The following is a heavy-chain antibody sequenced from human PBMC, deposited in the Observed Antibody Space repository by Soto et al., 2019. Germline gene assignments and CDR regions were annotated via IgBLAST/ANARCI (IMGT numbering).Heavy chain of an antibody. CDR3: ARAIGTTLFDY. V-gene: IGHV3-13*04. CDR2: IGTAGDT. D-gene: IGHD1-1*01. J-gene: IGHJ4*02. CDR1: GVTFSSYD. Sequence: GSLRLACAASGVTFSSYDMRWVRQGPGKGLEWVSAIGTAGDTNYAGSVNGRFTISRENAKNSLYLQMNSLRAGDTAIYFCARAIGTTLFDYWGQGTMVTVSS.